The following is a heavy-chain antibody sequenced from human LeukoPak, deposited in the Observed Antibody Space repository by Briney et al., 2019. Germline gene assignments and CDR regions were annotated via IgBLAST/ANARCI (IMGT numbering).Heavy chain of an antibody. J-gene: IGHJ6*03. V-gene: IGHV3-30*18. D-gene: IGHD3-16*01. CDR2: ISYDGSNK. CDR1: GFTFSSYG. CDR3: AKDQFESYYYYMDV. Sequence: GGSLRLSCAASGFTFSSYGMHWVRQAPGKGLEWVAVISYDGSNKYYADSVKGRFTISRDNSKNTLYLQMNSLRAEDTAVYYCAKDQFESYYYYMDVWGKGTTVTVSS.